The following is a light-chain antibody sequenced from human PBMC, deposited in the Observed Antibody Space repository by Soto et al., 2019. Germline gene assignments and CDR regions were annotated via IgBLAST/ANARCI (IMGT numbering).Light chain of an antibody. CDR1: QSVGSN. J-gene: IGKJ3*01. CDR3: QQYTKWPR. Sequence: EIVMTQSPATLSVSPGERVTLSCRASQSVGSNLAWYQQKPGQAPSLLIYGASTRANGIPARFSGTGSGTESTLTISSLQSEDFALYYCQQYTKWPRFGPGTKVDI. V-gene: IGKV3-15*01. CDR2: GAS.